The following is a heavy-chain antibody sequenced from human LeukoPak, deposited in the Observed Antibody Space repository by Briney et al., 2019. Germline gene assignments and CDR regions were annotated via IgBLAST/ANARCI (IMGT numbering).Heavy chain of an antibody. D-gene: IGHD4-11*01. CDR1: GYTFTSYD. J-gene: IGHJ4*02. CDR2: INPSGGST. Sequence: ASVKVSCKASGYTFTSYDINWVRQAPGQGLEWMGIINPSGGSTSYAQKFQGRVTMTRDMSTSTVYMELSSLRSEDTAVYYCAREVTTGHCYDYWGQGTLVTVSS. CDR3: AREVTTGHCYDY. V-gene: IGHV1-46*01.